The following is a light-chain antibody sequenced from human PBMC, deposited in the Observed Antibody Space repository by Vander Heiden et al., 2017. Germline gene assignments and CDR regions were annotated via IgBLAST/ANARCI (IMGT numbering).Light chain of an antibody. CDR2: SND. CDR1: SSNLGSNT. CDR3: AGWDDSLSGWV. Sequence: QSVMTQPPSASGTPGPTVTISCSGSSSNLGSNTVKWYQQFPGTAPKLLVYSNDQRPSGVPDRFSGSKSGTSASLAIRGLQSEDEATYYCAGWDDSLSGWVFGGGTKLTVL. V-gene: IGLV1-44*01. J-gene: IGLJ3*02.